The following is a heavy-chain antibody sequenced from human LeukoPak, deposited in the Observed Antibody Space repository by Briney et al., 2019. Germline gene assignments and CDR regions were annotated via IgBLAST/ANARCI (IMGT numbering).Heavy chain of an antibody. Sequence: ASMKVSCKASGYTLTDYYLHWVRQAPGQGLEWMGWISAYNGNTNYAQKLQGRVTMTTDTSTSTAYMELRSPRSDDTAVYYCARGSYFDYWGQGTLVTVSS. J-gene: IGHJ4*02. CDR3: ARGSYFDY. V-gene: IGHV1-18*04. CDR2: ISAYNGNT. CDR1: GYTLTDYY.